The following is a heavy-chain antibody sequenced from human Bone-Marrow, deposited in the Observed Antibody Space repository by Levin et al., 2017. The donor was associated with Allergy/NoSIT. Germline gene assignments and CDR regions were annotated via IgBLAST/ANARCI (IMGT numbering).Heavy chain of an antibody. CDR1: GFTFSSYS. CDR2: ISSSSSTI. D-gene: IGHD6-13*01. J-gene: IGHJ4*02. CDR3: ASFLAARGAAAGTEDFDY. V-gene: IGHV3-48*01. Sequence: GGSLRLSCAASGFTFSSYSMNWVRQAPGKGLEWVSYISSSSSTIYYADSVKGRFTISRDNAKNSLYLQMNSLRAEDTAVYYCASFLAARGAAAGTEDFDYWGQGTLVTVSS.